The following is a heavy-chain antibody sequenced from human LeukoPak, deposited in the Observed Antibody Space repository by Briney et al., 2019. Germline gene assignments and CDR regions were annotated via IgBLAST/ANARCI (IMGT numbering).Heavy chain of an antibody. J-gene: IGHJ4*02. D-gene: IGHD5-18*01. V-gene: IGHV3-23*01. Sequence: GGSLRLSCAASEFTFSSYAMGWVRQAPGKGLEWVSAITASGVNTYYPDSVEGRFTISSDNSKNTLYLQVNSLRAEATAVYYCAKGNGYSYGRYYFDYWGQGTLVTVSS. CDR3: AKGNGYSYGRYYFDY. CDR1: EFTFSSYA. CDR2: ITASGVNT.